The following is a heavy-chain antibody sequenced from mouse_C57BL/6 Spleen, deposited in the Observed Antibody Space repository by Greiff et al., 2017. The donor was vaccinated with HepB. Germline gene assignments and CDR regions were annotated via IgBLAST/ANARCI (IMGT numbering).Heavy chain of an antibody. J-gene: IGHJ4*01. CDR2: INPSNGGT. D-gene: IGHD2-2*01. CDR1: GYTFTSYW. V-gene: IGHV1-53*01. Sequence: QVQLQQPGTELVKPGASVKLSCKASGYTFTSYWMHWEKQRPGQGLEWIGNINPSNGGTNYNEKFKSKATLTVDISSSTAYMQLSSLTSEDSAVYYCAREGVSTMVTTRYAMDYWGQGTSVTVSS. CDR3: AREGVSTMVTTRYAMDY.